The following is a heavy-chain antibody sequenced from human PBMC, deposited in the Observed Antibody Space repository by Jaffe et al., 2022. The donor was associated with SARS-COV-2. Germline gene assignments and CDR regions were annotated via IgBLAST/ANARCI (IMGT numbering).Heavy chain of an antibody. CDR1: GFTFSSYA. J-gene: IGHJ4*02. D-gene: IGHD6-13*01. Sequence: QVQLVESGGGVVQPGRSLRLSCAASGFTFSSYAMHWVRQAPGKGLEWVAVISYDGSNKYYADSVKGRFTISRDNSKNTLYLQMNSLRAEDTAVYYCARDLAADDYWGQGTLVTVSS. V-gene: IGHV3-30-3*01. CDR3: ARDLAADDY. CDR2: ISYDGSNK.